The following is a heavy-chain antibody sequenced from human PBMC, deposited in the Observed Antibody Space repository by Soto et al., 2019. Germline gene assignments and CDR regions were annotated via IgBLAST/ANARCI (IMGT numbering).Heavy chain of an antibody. CDR3: ARDWGGANAGSDAFDF. Sequence: EVQLVESGGGLVQPGESLRLACAASGFTFRNYRMSWVRQAPGKGLEWVANIKQDGSVKNYGDSVKGRFIISRDNAKSSLYLQMNSLRAEDTALYYCARDWGGANAGSDAFDFWGQGTMVTVSS. D-gene: IGHD3-16*01. V-gene: IGHV3-7*01. CDR2: IKQDGSVK. CDR1: GFTFRNYR. J-gene: IGHJ3*01.